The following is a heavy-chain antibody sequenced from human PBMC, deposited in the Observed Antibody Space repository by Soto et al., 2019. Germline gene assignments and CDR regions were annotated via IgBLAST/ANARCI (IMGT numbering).Heavy chain of an antibody. CDR3: ARLSVGVVPTTTDKF. J-gene: IGHJ4*02. V-gene: IGHV3-74*01. Sequence: EMQLVQSGGGLVQPGGSLRLSCAASGFTFSSYWMHWVRQPPGKGLVWVSRINTDGSSTSYADSVKGRFTISRDNAKNTLYLQMKSLGAEDTAVYYCARLSVGVVPTTTDKFWGQGTLVTVSS. CDR1: GFTFSSYW. D-gene: IGHD2-21*01. CDR2: INTDGSST.